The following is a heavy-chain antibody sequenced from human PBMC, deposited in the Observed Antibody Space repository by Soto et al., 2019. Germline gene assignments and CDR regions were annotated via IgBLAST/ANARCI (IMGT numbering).Heavy chain of an antibody. CDR2: IIPIFGTA. J-gene: IGHJ6*02. CDR1: GGTFSSYA. D-gene: IGHD1-26*01. V-gene: IGHV1-69*01. CDR3: ARGGPGGSYVSGAVDV. Sequence: QVQRVQSGAEVKKPGSSVKVSCKASGGTFSSYAISWVRQAPGQGLEWMGGIIPIFGTANYAQKFQGRVTITADESTSTAYMELRSLRSEDTAVYYCARGGPGGSYVSGAVDVWGQGTTVTVSS.